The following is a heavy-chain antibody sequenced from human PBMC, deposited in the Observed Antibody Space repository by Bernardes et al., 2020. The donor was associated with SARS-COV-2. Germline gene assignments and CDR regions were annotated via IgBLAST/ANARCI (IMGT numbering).Heavy chain of an antibody. J-gene: IGHJ4*02. V-gene: IGHV3-23*01. CDR1: GFNFKNYA. CDR2: INTNGGHT. Sequence: GGSLRLSCAASGFNFKNYAMNWVRQAPGKGLEWVSTINTNGGHTYYADSVKGRFTVSRDNSNNMLYLQMDRLRVEDTALYYCTKGRGVVRFLEWSWGQGTLVTVSS. D-gene: IGHD3-3*01. CDR3: TKGRGVVRFLEWS.